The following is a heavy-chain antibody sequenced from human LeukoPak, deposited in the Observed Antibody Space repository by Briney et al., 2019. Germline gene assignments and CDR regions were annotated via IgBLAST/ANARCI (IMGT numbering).Heavy chain of an antibody. V-gene: IGHV1-18*04. J-gene: IGHJ2*01. CDR2: ISAYNGNT. CDR3: ARDLVPLYSYGTGGYFDL. Sequence: GASVKVSCKASGYTFTSYGISWVRQAPGQGLEWMGWISAYNGNTNYAQKLQGRVTMTTDTPTSTAYMELRSLRSDDTAVYYCARDLVPLYSYGTGGYFDLWGRGTLVTVSS. D-gene: IGHD5-18*01. CDR1: GYTFTSYG.